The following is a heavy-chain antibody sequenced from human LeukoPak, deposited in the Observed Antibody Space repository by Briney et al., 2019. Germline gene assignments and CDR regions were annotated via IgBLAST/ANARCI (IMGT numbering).Heavy chain of an antibody. J-gene: IGHJ4*02. CDR1: GSSFTIYR. CDR2: IYPGDSDT. CDR3: ASSDIVASFDY. Sequence: GEPLNTSGKGPGSSFTIYRISGSRKLPGKGLEWMGIIYPGDSDTRYSPSFQGQVTISADKSISTAYLQWSSLKASDTAMYYCASSDIVASFDYWGQGTLVTVSS. D-gene: IGHD5-12*01. V-gene: IGHV5-51*01.